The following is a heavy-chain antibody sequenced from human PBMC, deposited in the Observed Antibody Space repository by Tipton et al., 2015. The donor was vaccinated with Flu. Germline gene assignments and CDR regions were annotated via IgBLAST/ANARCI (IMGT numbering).Heavy chain of an antibody. CDR2: IYPGDSET. CDR1: GYSFSNYW. J-gene: IGHJ2*01. Sequence: QSGPEVKKPGESLKISCRASGYSFSNYWIGWVRQMPEKGLEWMGIIYPGDSETKYSPSFQGQVTISADKSISTAYLQWSRLKASDSAIYYCVRHPYCTNAVCPPGYWYFDLWGRGTLVTVSS. D-gene: IGHD2-8*01. V-gene: IGHV5-51*01. CDR3: VRHPYCTNAVCPPGYWYFDL.